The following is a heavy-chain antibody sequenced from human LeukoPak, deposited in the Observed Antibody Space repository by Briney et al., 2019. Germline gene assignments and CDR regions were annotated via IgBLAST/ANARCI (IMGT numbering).Heavy chain of an antibody. CDR1: GFTFTSSA. J-gene: IGHJ4*02. CDR2: IVVGSGNT. D-gene: IGHD6-13*01. V-gene: IGHV1-58*01. CDR3: AADPGYSSSWQRDY. Sequence: SVKVSCKASGFTFTSSAVQWVRQARGQRLEWMGWIVVGSGNTNYAQKFQERVTITRDMSTSTAYMELSSLRSEDTAVYYCAADPGYSSSWQRDYWGQGTLVTVSS.